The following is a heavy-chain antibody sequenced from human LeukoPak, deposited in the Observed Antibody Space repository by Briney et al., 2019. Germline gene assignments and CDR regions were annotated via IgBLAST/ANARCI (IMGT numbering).Heavy chain of an antibody. CDR1: GFAFSTYS. V-gene: IGHV3-21*01. J-gene: IGHJ4*02. Sequence: GGSLRLSCAASGFAFSTYSMTWVRRAPGKGLEWVSSISSGGDYIYYADSVKGRFTISRDNAKNSLYIQMNSLGDEDTAVYYCVRLGIRGPHGVSGIDYWGQGTLVTVSS. D-gene: IGHD4-17*01. CDR2: ISSGGDYI. CDR3: VRLGIRGPHGVSGIDY.